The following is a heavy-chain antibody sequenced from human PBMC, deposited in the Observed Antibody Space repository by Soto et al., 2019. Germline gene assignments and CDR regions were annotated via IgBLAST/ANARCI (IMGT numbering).Heavy chain of an antibody. D-gene: IGHD2-2*01. CDR3: ARRYCSSASCPRNYYGMDV. CDR1: GYNFASYW. CDR2: IDPIDSYT. J-gene: IGHJ6*02. Sequence: PGESLKISCQGSGYNFASYWISWVRQMPGKGLEWMGRIDPIDSYTNYSPSFQGRVTISADKSISTAYLQWSSLKASDTAMYYCARRYCSSASCPRNYYGMDVWGQGTTVTVSS. V-gene: IGHV5-10-1*01.